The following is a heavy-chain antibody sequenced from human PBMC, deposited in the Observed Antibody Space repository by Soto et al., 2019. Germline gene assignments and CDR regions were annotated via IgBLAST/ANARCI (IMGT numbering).Heavy chain of an antibody. CDR1: GFTFSNFG. CDR2: ISYDGSNE. V-gene: IGHV3-30*18. CDR3: AKSQSSGWYGVDY. J-gene: IGHJ4*02. D-gene: IGHD6-19*01. Sequence: QVQLVESGGGVVQPGVSLRLSCAVSGFTFSNFGMHWVRQAPGKGLEWVAVISYDGSNEYYEDSVKGRFTISRDNSQNTLHLQMNSLREEDTDMYYCAKSQSSGWYGVDYWGQGTLLTVSS.